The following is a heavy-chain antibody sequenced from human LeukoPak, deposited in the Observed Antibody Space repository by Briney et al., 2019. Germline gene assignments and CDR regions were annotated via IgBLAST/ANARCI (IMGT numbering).Heavy chain of an antibody. CDR1: GGSISSYY. V-gene: IGHV4-59*08. D-gene: IGHD6-13*01. J-gene: IGHJ4*02. Sequence: SETLSLTCTVSGGSISSYYWSWIRQPPGKGLGWIGYIYYSGSTNYNPSLKSRVTISVDTSKNQFSLKLSSVTAADTAVYYCARTTSSSWEYYFDYWGQGTLVTVSS. CDR2: IYYSGST. CDR3: ARTTSSSWEYYFDY.